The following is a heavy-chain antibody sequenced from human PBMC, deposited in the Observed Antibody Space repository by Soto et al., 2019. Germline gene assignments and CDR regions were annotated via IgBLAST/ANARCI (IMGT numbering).Heavy chain of an antibody. CDR2: IYWNDDK. CDR1: GCSLSTSGVG. D-gene: IGHD3-22*01. V-gene: IGHV2-5*01. J-gene: IGHJ4*02. CDR3: AHTYYYDSSCHPPFGY. Sequence: SGPTLVNPTQTLTLTFTFSGCSLSTSGVGVGWIRQPPGKALEWLALIYWNDDKRYSPSLKSRLTITKDTSKNQVVLTMTNMDPVDTATYYCAHTYYYDSSCHPPFGYWGQGTLVTVSS.